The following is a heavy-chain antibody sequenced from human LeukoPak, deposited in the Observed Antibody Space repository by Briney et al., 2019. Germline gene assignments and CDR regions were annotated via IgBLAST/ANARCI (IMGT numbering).Heavy chain of an antibody. V-gene: IGHV3-30-3*01. CDR3: ARERLTIFGVASDAFDI. CDR2: ISYDGSNK. J-gene: IGHJ3*02. D-gene: IGHD3-3*01. CDR1: GFTFSSYA. Sequence: GRSLRLSCAASGFTFSSYAMHWVRQAPGKGLEWVAVISYDGSNKYYADSVKGRFTISRDNSKNTLYLQMNSLRAEDTAVYYCARERLTIFGVASDAFDIWGQGTMVTVSS.